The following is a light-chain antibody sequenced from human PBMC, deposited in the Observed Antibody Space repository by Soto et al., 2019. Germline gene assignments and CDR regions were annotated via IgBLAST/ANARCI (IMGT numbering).Light chain of an antibody. Sequence: EIVMTQSPATLCVSPGEGAKLSCRASQSVSSKLVWYQQRPGQAPRLVIYDTSTRATGIPARFSGSGAGTDFTLTISRLEPDDFATYYCQQYKTYSRTFGQGTKVDIK. CDR1: QSVSSK. CDR2: DTS. J-gene: IGKJ1*01. V-gene: IGKV3-15*01. CDR3: QQYKTYSRT.